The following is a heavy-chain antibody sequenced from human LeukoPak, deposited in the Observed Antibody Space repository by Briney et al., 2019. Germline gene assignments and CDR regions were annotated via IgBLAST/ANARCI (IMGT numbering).Heavy chain of an antibody. Sequence: PGGSLRLSCAASGFTFSAYGMHWVRQAPGEGLEWVAIIWYDGGNKYYADSVKGRSTISRDDSKNTLHLQMNNLRAEDAAVYYCAKVRVTYCVTTTCYGDFDFWGQGTLVTVAS. V-gene: IGHV3-33*06. CDR2: IWYDGGNK. J-gene: IGHJ4*02. CDR1: GFTFSAYG. D-gene: IGHD2-2*01. CDR3: AKVRVTYCVTTTCYGDFDF.